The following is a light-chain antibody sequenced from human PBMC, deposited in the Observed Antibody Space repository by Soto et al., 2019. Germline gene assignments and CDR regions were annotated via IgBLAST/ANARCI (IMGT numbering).Light chain of an antibody. CDR3: QKHNSAPLF. Sequence: DIQMTQSPSSLSASVGDRVTITCRASQGINHYLAWFQQKPGKVPKLLIYATSTLQSGVPSRFSGSGFGTDLTLTTSSLQPEDVATYYCQKHNSAPLFFGPGTKVEIK. V-gene: IGKV1-27*01. CDR1: QGINHY. J-gene: IGKJ3*01. CDR2: ATS.